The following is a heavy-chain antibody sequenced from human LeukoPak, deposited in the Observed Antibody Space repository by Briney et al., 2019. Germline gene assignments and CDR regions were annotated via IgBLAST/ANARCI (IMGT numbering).Heavy chain of an antibody. J-gene: IGHJ4*02. CDR1: GYTFTSYD. V-gene: IGHV1-8*01. Sequence: ASVKVSCKASGYTFTSYDINWVRQATGQGLEWMGWMSPNSGNTGYAQKFQGRVTMTRNTSISTAYMELSSLRSEDTAVYYCARRNWGIAAADYWGQGTLVTVSS. D-gene: IGHD6-13*01. CDR2: MSPNSGNT. CDR3: ARRNWGIAAADY.